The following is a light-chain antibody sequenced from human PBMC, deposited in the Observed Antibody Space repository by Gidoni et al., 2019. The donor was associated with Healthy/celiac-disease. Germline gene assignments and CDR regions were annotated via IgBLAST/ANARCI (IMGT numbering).Light chain of an antibody. CDR2: EAS. V-gene: IGKV3-11*01. CDR3: QQRSNWPQIT. CDR1: QSVSSY. J-gene: IGKJ5*01. Sequence: DIVLTQSPATLSLSPGERATLSCRASQSVSSYLAWYQQKPGQAPRLLIYEASNRATGIPARFSGSGSGTDFTLTISSLEPEDFAVYYCQQRSNWPQITFGQGTRLEIK.